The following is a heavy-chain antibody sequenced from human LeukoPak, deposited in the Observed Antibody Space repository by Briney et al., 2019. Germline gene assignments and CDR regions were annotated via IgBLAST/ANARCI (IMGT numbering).Heavy chain of an antibody. CDR1: GYTFTSYA. D-gene: IGHD3-22*01. CDR2: INAGNGNT. Sequence: GASVKVSCKASGYTFTSYAMHWVRQAPGQRLEWMGWINAGNGNTNYAQKLQGRVTMTTDTSTSTAYMELRSLRSDDTAVYYCARGLRDSSGYYYGNAFDIWGQGTMVTVSS. J-gene: IGHJ3*02. CDR3: ARGLRDSSGYYYGNAFDI. V-gene: IGHV1-3*01.